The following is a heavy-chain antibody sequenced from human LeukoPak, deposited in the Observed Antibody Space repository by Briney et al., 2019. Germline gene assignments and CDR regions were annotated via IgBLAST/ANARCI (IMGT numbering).Heavy chain of an antibody. D-gene: IGHD3-22*01. J-gene: IGHJ1*01. Sequence: SETLSLTCTVSGGSISSYYWSWIRQPAGKGLEWIGRIYTSGSANYNPSLKSRVTMSVDTSKNQFSLKLSSVTAADTAVYYCARMGYYYDSSGYWEYFQHWGQGTLVTVSS. CDR2: IYTSGSA. CDR1: GGSISSYY. V-gene: IGHV4-4*07. CDR3: ARMGYYYDSSGYWEYFQH.